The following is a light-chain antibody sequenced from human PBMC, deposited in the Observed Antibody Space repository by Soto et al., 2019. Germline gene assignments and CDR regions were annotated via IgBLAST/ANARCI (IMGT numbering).Light chain of an antibody. V-gene: IGLV2-8*01. J-gene: IGLJ2*01. CDR3: SSYAGSDNLA. CDR1: SSDIGGYNY. Sequence: QSALTQPPSASGSPGQSVTISCTGTSSDIGGYNYVSWYQQHPGKAPKLIIYEVSKRPSGVPDRLTGSKSGNTASLTVSGLHTEDEADYYGSSYAGSDNLAFGGGTKLTVL. CDR2: EVS.